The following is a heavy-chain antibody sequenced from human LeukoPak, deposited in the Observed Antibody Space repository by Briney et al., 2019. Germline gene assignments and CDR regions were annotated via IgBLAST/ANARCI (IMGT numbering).Heavy chain of an antibody. CDR1: GFTFSNYW. Sequence: GGSLRLSCAASGFTFSNYWMIWVRQAPGKGREWVGNIKQDGSEKRYADSVRGRFTISRDNAQTSLYLQMNSLRAEDTAVYYCARASNPWLQLTWGQGTLVTVSS. CDR2: IKQDGSEK. CDR3: ARASNPWLQLT. D-gene: IGHD5-24*01. V-gene: IGHV3-7*05. J-gene: IGHJ5*02.